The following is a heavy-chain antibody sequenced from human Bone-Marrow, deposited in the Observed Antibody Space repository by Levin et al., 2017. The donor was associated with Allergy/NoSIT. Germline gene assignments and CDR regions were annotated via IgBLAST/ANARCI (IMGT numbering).Heavy chain of an antibody. CDR3: ARGTLYYYGSGSYYANY. Sequence: GESLKISCAASGFTFSSYAMHWVRQAPGKGLGWVALISYDGSNEYYADSVKGRFTISRDNSKNTLYLQMNSLRAEDTAVYYCARGTLYYYGSGSYYANYWGQGTLVTVS. CDR2: ISYDGSNE. V-gene: IGHV3-30*04. J-gene: IGHJ4*02. CDR1: GFTFSSYA. D-gene: IGHD3-10*01.